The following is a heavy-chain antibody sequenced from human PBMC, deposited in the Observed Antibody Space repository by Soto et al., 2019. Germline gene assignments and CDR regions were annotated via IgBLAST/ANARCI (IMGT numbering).Heavy chain of an antibody. Sequence: EVQLVESGGGLVQPGGSLRLSCAASGYTFNDYWMAWVRQTPGKGLEWVANIKGDESEKYYEESVRGRFTITRDNAKNSLYLQMNSLGVEDTAVYYCARDRGSGFHGQDAWGMDVWGQWTTVTVSS. CDR3: ARDRGSGFHGQDAWGMDV. D-gene: IGHD6-19*01. CDR1: GYTFNDYW. J-gene: IGHJ6*02. CDR2: IKGDESEK. V-gene: IGHV3-7*05.